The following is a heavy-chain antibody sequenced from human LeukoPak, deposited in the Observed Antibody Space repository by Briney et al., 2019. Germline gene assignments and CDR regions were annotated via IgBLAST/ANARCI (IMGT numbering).Heavy chain of an antibody. D-gene: IGHD2-2*01. V-gene: IGHV5-51*01. CDR2: IYPGDSDT. Sequence: GESLKISCKGSGYSFTSYWIAWVRQMPGKGLEWMGIIYPGDSDTRYSPSFQGQVTISADKSISTAFLQWSSLKASDTAIYYCAKFAEPAAPDYWGQGTLVTVSS. CDR3: AKFAEPAAPDY. J-gene: IGHJ4*02. CDR1: GYSFTSYW.